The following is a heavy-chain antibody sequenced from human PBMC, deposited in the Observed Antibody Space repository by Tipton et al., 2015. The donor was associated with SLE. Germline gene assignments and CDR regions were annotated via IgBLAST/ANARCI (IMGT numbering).Heavy chain of an antibody. Sequence: SLRLSCAASGFTFSSYAMSWVRQAPGKGLEWVSVIYSGGSSTYYADSAKGRFTISRDNSKNTLYLQMNSLRAEDTAVYYCAKHDSYGQSGFGYWGQGTLVTVSS. CDR2: IYSGGSST. CDR1: GFTFSSYA. J-gene: IGHJ4*02. V-gene: IGHV3-23*03. D-gene: IGHD5-18*01. CDR3: AKHDSYGQSGFGY.